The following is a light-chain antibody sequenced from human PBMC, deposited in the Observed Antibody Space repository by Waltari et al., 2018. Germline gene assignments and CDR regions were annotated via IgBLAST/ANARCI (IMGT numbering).Light chain of an antibody. CDR3: SSYTSSSTLV. J-gene: IGLJ1*01. Sequence: QSALTQPASVSGSPGQSITISCTGTSSDGGGYNYALWYQQHPGKAPKLMIYEVSNRPSGVSNRFSGSKSGNTASLTISGLQAEDEADYYCSSYTSSSTLVFGTGTKVTVL. CDR2: EVS. CDR1: SSDGGGYNY. V-gene: IGLV2-14*01.